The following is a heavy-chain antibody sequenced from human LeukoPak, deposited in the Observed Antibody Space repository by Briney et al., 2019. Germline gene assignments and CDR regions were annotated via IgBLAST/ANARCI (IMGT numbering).Heavy chain of an antibody. CDR1: GYTFTSYG. D-gene: IGHD3-22*01. CDR3: ARDLAHYDSSGYYYDAFDI. CDR2: ISAYNGNT. J-gene: IGHJ3*02. V-gene: IGHV1-18*01. Sequence: ASVKVSCKASGYTFTSYGISWVRQAPGQGLEWMGWISAYNGNTNYAQKLQGRVTMTTDTSTSTAYMELRSLRSDDTAVYYCARDLAHYDSSGYYYDAFDIWGQGTMVTVSS.